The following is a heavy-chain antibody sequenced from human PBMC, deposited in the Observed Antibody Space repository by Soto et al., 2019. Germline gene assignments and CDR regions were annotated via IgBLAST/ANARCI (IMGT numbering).Heavy chain of an antibody. CDR2: IYYSGST. V-gene: IGHV4-39*01. CDR1: GGSISSSSYY. Sequence: SETLSLTCTVSGGSISSSSYYWGWIRQPPGKGLEWIGSIYYSGSTYYNPSLKSRVTISVDTSKNQFSLKLSSVTAADTAVYYCARNKGERREDYYYGMDVWGQGTTVTVSS. J-gene: IGHJ6*02. CDR3: ARNKGERREDYYYGMDV. D-gene: IGHD3-16*01.